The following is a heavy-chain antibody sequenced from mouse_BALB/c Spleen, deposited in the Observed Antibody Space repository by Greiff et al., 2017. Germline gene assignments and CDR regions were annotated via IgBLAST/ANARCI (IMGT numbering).Heavy chain of an antibody. CDR3: ARDYYLYYFDY. Sequence: VQLQQSGAELAKPGASVKMSCKASGYTFTSYWMHWVKQRPGQGLEWIGYINPSTGYTEYNQKFKDKATLTADKSSSTAYMQLSSLTSEDSAVYYCARDYYLYYFDYWGQGTTLTVSS. V-gene: IGHV1-7*01. D-gene: IGHD1-1*01. J-gene: IGHJ2*01. CDR1: GYTFTSYW. CDR2: INPSTGYT.